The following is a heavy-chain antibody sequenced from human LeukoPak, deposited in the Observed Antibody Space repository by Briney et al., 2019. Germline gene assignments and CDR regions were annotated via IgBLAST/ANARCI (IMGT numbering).Heavy chain of an antibody. V-gene: IGHV3-23*01. CDR1: GFTFSSYA. CDR3: AKDLLARPDY. J-gene: IGHJ4*02. D-gene: IGHD2/OR15-2a*01. CDR2: ISGSGGST. Sequence: GGSLRLSCAASGFTFSSYAMTWVRQAPGKGLEWVSAISGSGGSTYYADSEKGRFTISRDNSKNTLYLQMNSLRAEDTAVYYCAKDLLARPDYWGQGTLVTVSS.